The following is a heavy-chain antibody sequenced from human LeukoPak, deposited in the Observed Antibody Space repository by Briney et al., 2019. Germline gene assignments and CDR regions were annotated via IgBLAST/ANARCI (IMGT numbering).Heavy chain of an antibody. CDR1: GSTFSSHW. CDR3: AKAAAAPGFDF. V-gene: IGHV3-7*03. J-gene: IGHJ4*02. D-gene: IGHD6-13*01. CDR2: IKEDGTRK. Sequence: GGSLRLSCAASGSTFSSHWMTWVRQAPGKGLEWVANIKEDGTRKNYMDSVKGRFTISRDNAKNSLYLQMNSLRAEDTALYYCAKAAAAPGFDFWGQGTLVTVSS.